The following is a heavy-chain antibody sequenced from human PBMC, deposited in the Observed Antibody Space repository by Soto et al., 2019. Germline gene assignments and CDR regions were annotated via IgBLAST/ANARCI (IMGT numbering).Heavy chain of an antibody. Sequence: GGSLRLSCAASGFTFSSYGMHWARQAPGKGLEWVAAIWFDGSDKYYGDSVKGRFTISRDTSKNTVYLQMNSLRAEDTAVYFCARELTTNGRDYYYMDVWGKGTTVTVSS. V-gene: IGHV3-33*01. J-gene: IGHJ6*03. CDR2: IWFDGSDK. CDR1: GFTFSSYG. CDR3: ARELTTNGRDYYYMDV. D-gene: IGHD3-9*01.